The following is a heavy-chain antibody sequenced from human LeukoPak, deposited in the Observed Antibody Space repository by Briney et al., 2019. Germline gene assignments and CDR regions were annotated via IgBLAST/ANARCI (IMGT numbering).Heavy chain of an antibody. CDR2: ISYDGSNK. CDR1: GFTFSSYG. V-gene: IGHV3-30*18. CDR3: AKGIAAAPDY. D-gene: IGHD6-13*01. Sequence: GRSLRLSCAASGFTFSSYGMHWVRQAPGKGLEWVAVISYDGSNKYYADSVKGRFTISRDNSKSTLYLQMNSLGAEDTAVYYCAKGIAAAPDYWGQGTLVTVSS. J-gene: IGHJ4*02.